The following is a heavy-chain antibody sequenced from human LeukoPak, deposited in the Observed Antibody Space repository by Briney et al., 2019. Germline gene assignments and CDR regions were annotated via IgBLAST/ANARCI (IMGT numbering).Heavy chain of an antibody. D-gene: IGHD6-13*01. J-gene: IGHJ4*02. Sequence: GGSLRLSCAASGFTFSSYWMNWARQAPGKGLEWVASINHNGNVNYYVDSVKGRFTISRDNAKNSLYLQMNSLRAEDTAVYYCVRDNPRQQGFAYWGQGTLVTVSS. CDR3: VRDNPRQQGFAY. V-gene: IGHV3-7*03. CDR1: GFTFSSYW. CDR2: INHNGNVN.